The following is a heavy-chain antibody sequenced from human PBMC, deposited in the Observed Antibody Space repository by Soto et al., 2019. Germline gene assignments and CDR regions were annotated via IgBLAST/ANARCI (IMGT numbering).Heavy chain of an antibody. V-gene: IGHV4-39*01. Sequence: SETLSLTCAVSGGSISTSSYYWGWIRQPPGKGLEWIGTIYYSGTSYHNPSLKSRVTISVDTSKNLFSLTLTSVTAADTAVYYCASRVEGLYSGNDRYYFDYWGQGALVTVSS. D-gene: IGHD5-12*01. CDR2: IYYSGTS. J-gene: IGHJ4*02. CDR1: GGSISTSSYY. CDR3: ASRVEGLYSGNDRYYFDY.